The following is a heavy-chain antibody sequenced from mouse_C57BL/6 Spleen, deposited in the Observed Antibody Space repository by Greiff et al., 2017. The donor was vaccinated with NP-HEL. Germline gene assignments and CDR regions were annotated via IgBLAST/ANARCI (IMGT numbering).Heavy chain of an antibody. V-gene: IGHV5-17*01. D-gene: IGHD2-1*01. Sequence: EVMLVESGGGLVKPGGSLKLSCAASGFTFSDYGMHWVRQAPEKGLEWVAYISSGSSTIYYADTVKGRFTISRDNAKNTLFLQMTSLRSEDTAMYYCARKTPYGNYPYYFDYWGQGTTLTVSS. CDR3: ARKTPYGNYPYYFDY. CDR1: GFTFSDYG. J-gene: IGHJ2*01. CDR2: ISSGSSTI.